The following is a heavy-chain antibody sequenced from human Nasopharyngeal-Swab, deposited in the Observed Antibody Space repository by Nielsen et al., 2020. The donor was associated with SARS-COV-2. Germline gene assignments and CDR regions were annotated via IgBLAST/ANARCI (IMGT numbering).Heavy chain of an antibody. Sequence: GGSLRLSCAASGFTFSSYWLSWVRQPPGTGLGWVSNIKQDGSEKYYVDSVKGRFTISRDNAKNSLYLQMNSLRAEDTAVYYCARDADYDCWSGYSAFDYWGQGTLVTVSS. CDR1: GFTFSSYW. CDR3: ARDADYDCWSGYSAFDY. J-gene: IGHJ4*02. D-gene: IGHD3-3*01. V-gene: IGHV3-7*01. CDR2: IKQDGSEK.